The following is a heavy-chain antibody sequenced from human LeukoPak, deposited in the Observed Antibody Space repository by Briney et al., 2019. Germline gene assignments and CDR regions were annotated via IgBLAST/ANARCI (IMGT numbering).Heavy chain of an antibody. Sequence: GASVTVSCQASGYTFTVYYLHWMRQAPGQGLEWMGWINPNSGGTNYAQKFQGRVTMTRDTSINTAYMELNSLRSDDTAIYYCARGPADGSYDYWGQGTLVTFSS. J-gene: IGHJ4*02. CDR2: INPNSGGT. CDR3: ARGPADGSYDY. CDR1: GYTFTVYY. D-gene: IGHD1-26*01. V-gene: IGHV1-2*02.